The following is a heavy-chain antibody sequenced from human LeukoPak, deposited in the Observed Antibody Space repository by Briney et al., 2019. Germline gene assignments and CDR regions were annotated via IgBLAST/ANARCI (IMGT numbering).Heavy chain of an antibody. CDR1: GFTVSSNF. CDR3: AKDISSTGSYSLFDY. CDR2: IYAGGAT. D-gene: IGHD3-9*01. J-gene: IGHJ4*02. V-gene: IGHV3-53*05. Sequence: GGSLRLSCAASGFTVSSNFMSWVRRAPGKGLEWVSIIYAGGATYYADSVKGRFTISRDNAKNSLYLQMNSLRAEDTALYYCAKDISSTGSYSLFDYWGQGTLVTVSS.